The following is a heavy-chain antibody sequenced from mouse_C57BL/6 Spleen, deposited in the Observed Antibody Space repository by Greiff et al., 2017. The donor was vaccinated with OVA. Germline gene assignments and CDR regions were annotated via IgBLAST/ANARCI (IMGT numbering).Heavy chain of an antibody. CDR1: GYTFTDYE. D-gene: IGHD2-4*01. CDR3: TRGEKNYDYDEGTWFAY. V-gene: IGHV1-15*01. CDR2: IDPETGGT. J-gene: IGHJ3*01. Sequence: QVQLKQSGAELVRPGASVTLSCKASGYTFTDYEMHWVKQTPVHGLEWIGAIDPETGGTAYNQKFKGKAILTADKSSSTAYMELRSLTSEDSAVYYCTRGEKNYDYDEGTWFAYWGQGTLVTVSA.